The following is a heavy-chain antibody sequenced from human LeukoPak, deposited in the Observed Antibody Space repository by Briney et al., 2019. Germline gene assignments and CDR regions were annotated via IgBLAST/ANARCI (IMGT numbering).Heavy chain of an antibody. D-gene: IGHD3-16*01. CDR2: IYTSGDT. CDR1: GGSISSYY. J-gene: IGHJ4*02. V-gene: IGHV4-4*07. Sequence: SETLSLTCTVSGGSISSYYWSWIRQPAGKGLEWIGRIYTSGDTNYNPSLKSRVTMSVDSSKNQFSLKLSSVTATDTAVYYCARDPQRRYYFDYWGQGTLVTVSS. CDR3: ARDPQRRYYFDY.